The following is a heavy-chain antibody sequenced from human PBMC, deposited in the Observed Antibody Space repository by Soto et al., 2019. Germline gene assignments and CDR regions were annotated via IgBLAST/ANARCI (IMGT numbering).Heavy chain of an antibody. CDR2: IYYSGST. V-gene: IGHV4-39*01. Sequence: QLQLQESGPGLVKPSETLSLTCTVSGGSISSSSYYWGWIRQPPGKGLEWIGSIYYSGSTYYNPSLKSRVTISVDTSKNQFSLKLSSVTAADTAVYYCARHDLVRGVSNWGQGTLVTVSS. CDR3: ARHDLVRGVSN. D-gene: IGHD3-10*01. J-gene: IGHJ4*02. CDR1: GGSISSSSYY.